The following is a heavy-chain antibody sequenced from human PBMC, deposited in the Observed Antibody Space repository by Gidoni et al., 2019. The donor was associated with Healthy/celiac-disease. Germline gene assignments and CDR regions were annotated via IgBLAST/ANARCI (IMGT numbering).Heavy chain of an antibody. Sequence: QVQLVESGGGVVQPVSALRLSCAAYGFTFRSYGRHWVRQAPGKGLEWVAVIWYDGSNKYYADSVKGRFTISRDNSKNTLYLQMNSLRAEDTAVYYCARDGVTMVRGVAYYGMDVWGQGTTVTVSS. CDR3: ARDGVTMVRGVAYYGMDV. CDR2: IWYDGSNK. J-gene: IGHJ6*02. CDR1: GFTFRSYG. D-gene: IGHD3-10*01. V-gene: IGHV3-33*01.